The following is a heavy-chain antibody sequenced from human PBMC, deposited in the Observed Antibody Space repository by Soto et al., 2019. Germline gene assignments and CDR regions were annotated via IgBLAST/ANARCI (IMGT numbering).Heavy chain of an antibody. J-gene: IGHJ5*02. CDR1: GYSFSTHG. D-gene: IGHD3-16*02. V-gene: IGHV1-18*01. CDR2: TSAYSGST. CDR3: ARANYRSWFDP. Sequence: QVQLVQSGAEVKKPGASVRVSCKASGYSFSTHGVSWVRQAPGQGLEWMGWTSAYSGSTNYSQKLEGRVTMTTDTSTSTASMAIRRLRSDDTAVYYCARANYRSWFDPWGQGTLVTVSS.